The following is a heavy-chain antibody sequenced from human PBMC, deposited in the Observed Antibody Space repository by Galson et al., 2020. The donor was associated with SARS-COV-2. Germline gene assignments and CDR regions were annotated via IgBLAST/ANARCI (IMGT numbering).Heavy chain of an antibody. CDR2: IYPGDSET. V-gene: IGHV5-51*01. CDR1: GYNFNSDW. CDR3: ARVRSGNYIYDY. J-gene: IGHJ4*02. D-gene: IGHD1-26*01. Sequence: KIGESLKISCKASGYNFNSDWIGWVRQMPGKGLEWMGIIYPGDSETRYRLSFQGQVTMSADKSSNTAYLQWSSLKASDTAMYFCARVRSGNYIYDYWGQGTLVTVSS.